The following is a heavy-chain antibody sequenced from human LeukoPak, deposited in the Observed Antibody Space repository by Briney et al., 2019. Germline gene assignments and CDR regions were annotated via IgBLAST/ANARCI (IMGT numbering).Heavy chain of an antibody. CDR2: ISSSSSYI. Sequence: GGSLRLSCAASGFTFSSYSMNWVRQAPGKGLEWVSSISSSSSYIYYADSVKGRFTISRDNAKNSLYLQMNSLRAEDTAVYYCARGAGATYYDILTGLRGVDYWGQGTLVTVSS. V-gene: IGHV3-21*01. D-gene: IGHD3-9*01. CDR1: GFTFSSYS. J-gene: IGHJ4*02. CDR3: ARGAGATYYDILTGLRGVDY.